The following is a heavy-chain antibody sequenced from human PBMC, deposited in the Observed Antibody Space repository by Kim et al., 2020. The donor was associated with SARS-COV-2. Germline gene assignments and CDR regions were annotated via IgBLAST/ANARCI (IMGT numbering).Heavy chain of an antibody. Sequence: ASVKVSCKASGYTFTSYGISWVRQAPGQGLEWMGWISAYNGNTNYAQKLQGRVTMTTDTSTSTAYMELRSLRSDDTAVYYCARAPMGDGYNPLRYWGQGTLVTVSS. CDR2: ISAYNGNT. CDR1: GYTFTSYG. J-gene: IGHJ4*02. CDR3: ARAPMGDGYNPLRY. D-gene: IGHD5-12*01. V-gene: IGHV1-18*04.